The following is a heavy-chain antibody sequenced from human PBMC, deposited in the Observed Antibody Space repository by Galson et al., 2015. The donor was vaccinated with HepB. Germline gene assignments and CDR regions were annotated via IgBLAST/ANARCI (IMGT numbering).Heavy chain of an antibody. Sequence: ETLSLTCIVSGGSINYNFWSWIRQPAGKGLEWIGRIHISGSTNYNPYLKSRVTMSVDTSKNQFSLKVRSVTAADTAVYYCARGEVGYGPLFDYWGLGTLVTVSS. CDR1: GGSINYNF. CDR3: ARGEVGYGPLFDY. CDR2: IHISGST. V-gene: IGHV4-4*07. D-gene: IGHD3-22*01. J-gene: IGHJ4*02.